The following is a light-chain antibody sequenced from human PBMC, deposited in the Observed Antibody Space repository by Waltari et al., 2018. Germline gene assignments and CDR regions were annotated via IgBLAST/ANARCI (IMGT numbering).Light chain of an antibody. V-gene: IGLV3-1*01. CDR2: QNN. J-gene: IGLJ3*02. Sequence: SRELTQPPSVSVSPGQTARISCPGDDLDHIYAHWYQQKPGRSTVLVIHQNNKRPSGIPDRFSGSKSGKTATLTISGTQAMDEADYYCQAWDSGTVFGGGTKLTVL. CDR3: QAWDSGTV. CDR1: DLDHIY.